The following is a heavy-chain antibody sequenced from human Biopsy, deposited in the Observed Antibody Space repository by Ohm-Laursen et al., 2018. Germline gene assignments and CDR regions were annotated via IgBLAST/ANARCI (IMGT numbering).Heavy chain of an antibody. CDR3: ARGPYGDNAGAFDV. CDR1: GGSFSGYD. CDR2: FSHTGTT. V-gene: IGHV4-34*01. Sequence: TLSLTCAVDGGSFSGYDWTWIRQPPGKGLEWVGEFSHTGTTIYNPSLKSRLTISVDKSKNHFSLRLTSVTAADTAKYFCARGPYGDNAGAFDVWGQGTVVTVSS. D-gene: IGHD4/OR15-4a*01. J-gene: IGHJ3*01.